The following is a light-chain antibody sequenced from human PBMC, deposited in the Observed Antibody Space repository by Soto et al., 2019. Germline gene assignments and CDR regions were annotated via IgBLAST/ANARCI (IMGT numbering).Light chain of an antibody. CDR3: QSYDSSLRGWV. CDR2: GNS. Sequence: VLTQPPSVSGAPGQRGTIACTWSSSNIGAGYDVHWYKQLPGTAPKLLIYGNSNRPSCVPYRFSGSNTGTSASLAITGLQAEDEANYDCQSYDSSLRGWVFSGGTKLTVL. V-gene: IGLV1-40*01. J-gene: IGLJ3*02. CDR1: SSNIGAGYD.